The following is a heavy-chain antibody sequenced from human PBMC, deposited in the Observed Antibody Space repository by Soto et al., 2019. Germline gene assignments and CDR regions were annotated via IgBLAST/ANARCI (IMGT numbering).Heavy chain of an antibody. V-gene: IGHV1-69*13. Sequence: GASVKVSCKASGGTFSSYAISWVRQAPGQGLEWMGGIIPIFGTANYAQKFQGRVTITADESTSTAYMELSSLRSEDTAVYYCASTGSTGDDSSGYQGWFDPWGQGTLVTVSS. J-gene: IGHJ5*02. CDR3: ASTGSTGDDSSGYQGWFDP. D-gene: IGHD3-22*01. CDR1: GGTFSSYA. CDR2: IIPIFGTA.